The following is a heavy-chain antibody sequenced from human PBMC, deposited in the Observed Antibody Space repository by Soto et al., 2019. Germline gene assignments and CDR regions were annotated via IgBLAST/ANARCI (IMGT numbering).Heavy chain of an antibody. CDR3: AKDFLAMVTRYYFDY. CDR2: ISGSGGST. D-gene: IGHD5-18*01. CDR1: GFSVTANS. V-gene: IGHV3-23*01. J-gene: IGHJ4*02. Sequence: PGGSLRLSCAASGFSVTANSMSWVRQAPGKGLEWVSAISGSGGSTYYADSVKGRFTISRDNSKNTLYLQMNSLRAEDTAVYYCAKDFLAMVTRYYFDYWGQGTLVTVSS.